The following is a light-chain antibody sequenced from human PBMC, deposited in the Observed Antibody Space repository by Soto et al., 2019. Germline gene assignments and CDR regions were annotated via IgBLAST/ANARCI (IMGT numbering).Light chain of an antibody. V-gene: IGKV3-20*01. CDR2: GAS. CDR1: QSLGDRF. J-gene: IGKJ1*01. Sequence: EIVLTQSPGTLSLSPGERAPLSCRASQSLGDRFLAWYQQKPGQAPRLLIHGASTRATGVPDRFSGSGSGTDFTLTISRLEPEDFAIYYCQQTHSAPRTFGQGTRLDIK. CDR3: QQTHSAPRT.